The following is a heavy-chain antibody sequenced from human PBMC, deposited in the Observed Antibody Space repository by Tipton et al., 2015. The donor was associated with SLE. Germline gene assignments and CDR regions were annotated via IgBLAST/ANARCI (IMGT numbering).Heavy chain of an antibody. CDR2: IYYSGST. D-gene: IGHD6-13*01. J-gene: IGHJ5*02. Sequence: TLSLTCTVSGSSISSGGYYWSWIRQHPGKGLEWIGYIYYSGSTYYNPSLKSRVTISVDTSKNQFSLKLSSVTAADTAVYYCARGRHIAAIRGGNWFDPWGQGTLVTVSS. V-gene: IGHV4-31*03. CDR3: ARGRHIAAIRGGNWFDP. CDR1: GSSISSGGYY.